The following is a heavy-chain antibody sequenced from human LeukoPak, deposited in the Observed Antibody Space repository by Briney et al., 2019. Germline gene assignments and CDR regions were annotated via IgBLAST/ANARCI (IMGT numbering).Heavy chain of an antibody. CDR3: ARGFPLLDY. Sequence: SETLSLTCAVYGGSFSGYYWSWIRQPPGKGLEWIGEINHSGSTNYNPSLKSRVTISVNTSKNQFSLKLSSVTAADTAVYYCARGFPLLDYWGQGTLVTVSS. V-gene: IGHV4-34*01. J-gene: IGHJ4*02. D-gene: IGHD1-26*01. CDR1: GGSFSGYY. CDR2: INHSGST.